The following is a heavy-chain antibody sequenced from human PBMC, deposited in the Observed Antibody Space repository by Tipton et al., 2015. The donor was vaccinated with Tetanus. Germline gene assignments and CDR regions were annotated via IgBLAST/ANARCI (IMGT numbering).Heavy chain of an antibody. D-gene: IGHD3-22*01. J-gene: IGHJ6*02. CDR2: IDPNSGGT. CDR3: ARDRGDYIYYGMDV. V-gene: IGHV1-2*02. Sequence: QLVQSGAEVKKPGASVKVSCKASGYTFTSYYMYWVRQAPGQGLEWMGWIDPNSGGTVYAQKFQGRVTMTRDTSISTAYMGLRSLRSDDTAVYYCARDRGDYIYYGMDVWGPGTTVTVS. CDR1: GYTFTSYY.